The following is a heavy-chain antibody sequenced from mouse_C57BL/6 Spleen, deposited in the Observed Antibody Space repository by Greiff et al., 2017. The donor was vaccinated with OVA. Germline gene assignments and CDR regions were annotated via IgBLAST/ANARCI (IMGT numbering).Heavy chain of an antibody. CDR1: GYTFTSYG. Sequence: QVQLQQSGAELARPGASVKLSCKASGYTFTSYGISWVKQRTGQGLEWIGEIYPRSGNTYYNEKFKGKATLTADKSSSTAYMELRSLTSEDSAVYFCARKDYYGSSEDWYFDVWGTGTTVTVSS. J-gene: IGHJ1*03. CDR2: IYPRSGNT. D-gene: IGHD1-1*01. V-gene: IGHV1-81*01. CDR3: ARKDYYGSSEDWYFDV.